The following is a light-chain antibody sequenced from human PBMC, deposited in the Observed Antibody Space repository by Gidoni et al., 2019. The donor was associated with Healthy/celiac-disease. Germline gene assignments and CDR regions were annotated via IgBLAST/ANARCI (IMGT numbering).Light chain of an antibody. Sequence: QSVLTQPPSASGTPGQRVTISCSGSSSNIGSNTVNWYQQLPGTAPKLLIYSNNQLPSGVPDRFSGSKSGTSASLAIIGLQSEDEADYYCAAWDDSLNGPVFGGGTKLTVL. CDR1: SSNIGSNT. CDR2: SNN. V-gene: IGLV1-44*01. J-gene: IGLJ2*01. CDR3: AAWDDSLNGPV.